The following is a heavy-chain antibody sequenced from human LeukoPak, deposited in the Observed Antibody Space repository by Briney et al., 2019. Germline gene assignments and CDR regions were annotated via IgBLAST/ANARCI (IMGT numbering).Heavy chain of an antibody. CDR1: GFNFITYT. D-gene: IGHD6-19*01. CDR2: INAANGNT. V-gene: IGHV1-3*01. CDR3: ARGAPIRVAVAATFDP. J-gene: IGHJ5*02. Sequence: ASVKVSCKTSGFNFITYTMHWARQAPGQRLEWMGWINAANGNTQYSQKFQGRVTITRDTSASTAYMELSSLRSEDTAMYYCARGAPIRVAVAATFDPWGQGTLVTVSS.